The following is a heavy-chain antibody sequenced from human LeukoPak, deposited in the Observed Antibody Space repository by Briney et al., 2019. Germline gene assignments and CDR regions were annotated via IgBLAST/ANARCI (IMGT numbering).Heavy chain of an antibody. D-gene: IGHD3-16*02. CDR3: AKDSWDLIGYYFDS. CDR1: GFTFNNYA. CDR2: ISASGSST. V-gene: IGHV3-23*01. J-gene: IGHJ4*02. Sequence: PGGSLRLSCAASGFTFNNYAMSWVRQAPGKGLDWVSGISASGSSTYYADSVKGRFTISRDNSKNTLYLQMNSQRAEDTAVYYCAKDSWDLIGYYFDSWGQGTLVTVSS.